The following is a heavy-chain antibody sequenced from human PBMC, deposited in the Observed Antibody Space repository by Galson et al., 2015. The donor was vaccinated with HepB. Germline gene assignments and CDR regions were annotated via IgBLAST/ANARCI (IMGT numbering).Heavy chain of an antibody. Sequence: SVKVSCKVSGGTLSNYFFSWVRQAPGQGLDWMGGIIPAFDRTNYAQKFQGRVTITADESTNTAHMELSSLTSEDTAVYYCAKGGISDFGAFHRGHGAQVTGTS. CDR2: IIPAFDRT. J-gene: IGHJ4*01. CDR3: AKGGISDFGAFH. V-gene: IGHV1-69*13. CDR1: GGTLSNYF. D-gene: IGHD4-17*01.